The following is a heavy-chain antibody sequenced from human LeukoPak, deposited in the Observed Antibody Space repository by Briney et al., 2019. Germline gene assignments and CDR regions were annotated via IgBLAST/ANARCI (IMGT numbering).Heavy chain of an antibody. J-gene: IGHJ2*01. Sequence: GGSLRLSCAASGFTFGSYGFHWVRRAPGKGLEWVAVIWYDGTNKYYGDSVKGRFTIFRDNSKNMVYLQMNSLRAEDTAVFYCARGVFAGDLLTGYWYFDLWGRGTLVNVSS. CDR1: GFTFGSYG. CDR3: ARGVFAGDLLTGYWYFDL. V-gene: IGHV3-33*01. D-gene: IGHD1-20*01. CDR2: IWYDGTNK.